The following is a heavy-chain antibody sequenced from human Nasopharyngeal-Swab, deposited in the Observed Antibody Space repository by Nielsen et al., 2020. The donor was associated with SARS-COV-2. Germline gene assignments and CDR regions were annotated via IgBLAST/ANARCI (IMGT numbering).Heavy chain of an antibody. CDR3: AKDLDSSAYYVEFHY. J-gene: IGHJ4*02. CDR2: IDGSGDST. Sequence: GRSLRLSCAASGFTFSDYAMSWVRQTPGKGLEWVSKIDGSGDSTFYADSVKGRFTISRDNSKNTLYLEMNSLRAEDTAMYYCAKDLDSSAYYVEFHYWGQGTLVTVSS. D-gene: IGHD3-22*01. CDR1: GFTFSDYA. V-gene: IGHV3-23*01.